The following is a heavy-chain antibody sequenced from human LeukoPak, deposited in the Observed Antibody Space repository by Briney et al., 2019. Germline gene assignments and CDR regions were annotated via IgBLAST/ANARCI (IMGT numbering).Heavy chain of an antibody. CDR1: GFTFSSYA. D-gene: IGHD2-21*02. Sequence: GGSLRLSCAAPGFTFSSYAMSWVRQAPGKGLEWVSAISGSGGSTYYADSVKGRFTISRDNSKNTLYLQMNSLRAEDTAVYYCAKGGKGVTTEFDYWGQGTLVTVSS. CDR3: AKGGKGVTTEFDY. V-gene: IGHV3-23*01. CDR2: ISGSGGST. J-gene: IGHJ4*02.